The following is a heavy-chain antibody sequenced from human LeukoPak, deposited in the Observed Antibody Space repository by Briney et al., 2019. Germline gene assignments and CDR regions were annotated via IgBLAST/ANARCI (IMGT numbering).Heavy chain of an antibody. CDR3: AGYGVYPY. J-gene: IGHJ4*02. CDR2: FGISGTI. D-gene: IGHD5/OR15-5a*01. Sequence: LGGSLRLSCAASGFAVKTYDMHWVRQAPGEGPQWIAYFGISGTIYYADSVRGRFTISRDSAKNSLYLQMNGLRVDDTAIYYCAGYGVYPYWGQGTPVTVSS. CDR1: GFAVKTYD. V-gene: IGHV3-48*01.